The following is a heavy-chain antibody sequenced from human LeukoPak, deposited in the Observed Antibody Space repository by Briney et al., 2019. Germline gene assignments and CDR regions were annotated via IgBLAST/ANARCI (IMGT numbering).Heavy chain of an antibody. CDR3: ARNEMGDEWFGELLDY. CDR1: GYTFHSYG. J-gene: IGHJ4*02. CDR2: ISGDNGNT. Sequence: ASVKVSCKAAGYTFHSYGISWVRQAPGQGLEWMGWISGDNGNTNYAQKLQGRVTMTTDTSTSTAYMELRSLRSDDTAVYYCARNEMGDEWFGELLDYWGQGTLVTVSS. D-gene: IGHD3-10*01. V-gene: IGHV1-18*01.